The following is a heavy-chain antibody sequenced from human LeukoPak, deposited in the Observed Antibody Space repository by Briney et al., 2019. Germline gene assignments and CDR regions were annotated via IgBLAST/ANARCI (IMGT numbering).Heavy chain of an antibody. J-gene: IGHJ4*02. Sequence: GGSLRLSCAVSGFTFSNYWMHWVRQAPGKGLVWVSRINSDGSSTNYADSVKGRFTISRDNTKNTLYLQMNSLSAEDTAVYFCARVGRPIYDYWGQGTLVTVSS. CDR3: ARVGRPIYDY. D-gene: IGHD3-10*01. CDR2: INSDGSST. CDR1: GFTFSNYW. V-gene: IGHV3-74*01.